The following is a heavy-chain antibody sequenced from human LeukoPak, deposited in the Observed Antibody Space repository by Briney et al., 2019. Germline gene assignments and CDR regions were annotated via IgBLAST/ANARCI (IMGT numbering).Heavy chain of an antibody. V-gene: IGHV3-48*03. Sequence: GGSLTLSCAASGFTFSSHEMNWVRQAPGRGLEWVSYISTSGDTIHYAASVKGRFTISRDNAENALYLQLSSLRVEDTAVYYCSKGAGYEQESRLEYWGQGALVTVSS. CDR2: ISTSGDTI. CDR3: SKGAGYEQESRLEY. J-gene: IGHJ4*02. D-gene: IGHD1-1*01. CDR1: GFTFSSHE.